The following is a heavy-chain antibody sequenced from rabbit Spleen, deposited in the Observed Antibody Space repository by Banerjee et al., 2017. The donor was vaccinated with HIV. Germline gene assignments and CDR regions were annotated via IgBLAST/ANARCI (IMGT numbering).Heavy chain of an antibody. J-gene: IGHJ3*01. CDR3: ARSIYGYGPRLDL. Sequence: EESGGGLVKPGGTLTLTCKVSGFSLFSYWMCWVRQAPGKGLELIGCIYAGDGSTDYANWVNGRFTISKTSSTVDLKMTSLTAADTATYFCARSIYGYGPRLDLWGQGTLVTVS. CDR1: GFSLFSYW. CDR2: IYAGDGST. D-gene: IGHD6-1*01. V-gene: IGHV1S42*01.